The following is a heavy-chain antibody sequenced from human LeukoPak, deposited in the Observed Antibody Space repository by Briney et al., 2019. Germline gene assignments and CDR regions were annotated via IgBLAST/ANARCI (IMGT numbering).Heavy chain of an antibody. V-gene: IGHV3-64*01. D-gene: IGHD3-3*01. CDR2: ISSNGGST. J-gene: IGHJ4*02. CDR3: ARGVTIFGVVTALNY. Sequence: GGPLRVSCAASGFTFSSYAMHWVRQAPGKGLEYVSAISSNGGSTYYANSVKGRFTISRDNSKNTLYLQMGSLRAEDMAVYYCARGVTIFGVVTALNYWGQGTLVTVSS. CDR1: GFTFSSYA.